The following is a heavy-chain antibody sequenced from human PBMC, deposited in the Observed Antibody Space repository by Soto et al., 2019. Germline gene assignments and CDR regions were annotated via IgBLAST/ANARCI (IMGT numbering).Heavy chain of an antibody. CDR1: GGSFSGYY. CDR3: ARRYGSGSYYNGGRYYYYGMDV. V-gene: IGHV4-34*01. Sequence: NPSETLSLTCAVYGGSFSGYYWSWIRQPPGKGLEWIGEINHSGSTNYNPSLKSRVTISVDTSKNQFSLKLSSVTAADTAVYYCARRYGSGSYYNGGRYYYYGMDVWGQGTTVTVSS. CDR2: INHSGST. J-gene: IGHJ6*02. D-gene: IGHD3-10*01.